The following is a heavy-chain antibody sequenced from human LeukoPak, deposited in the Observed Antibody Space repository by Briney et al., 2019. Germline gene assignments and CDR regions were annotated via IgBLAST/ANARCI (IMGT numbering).Heavy chain of an antibody. CDR1: GYSISSGYY. Sequence: SETLSLTCAVYGYSISSGYYWGWIRQPPGKGLEWIGSIYHSGSTYYNPSLKSRVTISVDTSKNQFSLKLSSVTAADTAVYYCARQADLGDAFDIWGQGTMVTVSS. CDR2: IYHSGST. CDR3: ARQADLGDAFDI. J-gene: IGHJ3*02. D-gene: IGHD3-3*01. V-gene: IGHV4-38-2*01.